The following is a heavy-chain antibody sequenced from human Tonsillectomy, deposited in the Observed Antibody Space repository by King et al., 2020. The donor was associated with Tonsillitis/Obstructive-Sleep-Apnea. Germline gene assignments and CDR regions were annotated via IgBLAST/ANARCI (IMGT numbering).Heavy chain of an antibody. CDR2: IDHSGSS. CDR3: ARGMEQDFWSGKYSDAFCI. Sequence: VQLQQWGAGLLKPSETLSLSCGVYGGSLINYYWSWIRQPPGKGLEWIGEIDHSGSSKYNPSLKSRVTISVDTSKNQFSLKLRSLTAADTAVYYCARGMEQDFWSGKYSDAFCIWGQGTKVTVS. V-gene: IGHV4-34*01. D-gene: IGHD3-3*01. CDR1: GGSLINYY. J-gene: IGHJ3*02.